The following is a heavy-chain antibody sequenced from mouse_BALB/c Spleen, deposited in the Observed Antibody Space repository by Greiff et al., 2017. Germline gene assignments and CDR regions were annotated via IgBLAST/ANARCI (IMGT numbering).Heavy chain of an antibody. CDR3: ARGQGRGNYGYFDY. J-gene: IGHJ2*01. CDR2: ISYDGSN. D-gene: IGHD2-1*01. V-gene: IGHV3-6*02. Sequence: EVQRVESGPGLVKPSQSLSLTCSVTGYSITSGYYWNWIRQFPGNKLEWMGCISYDGSNNYNPSLKNRISITRDTSKNQFFLKLNSVTTEDTATYYCARGQGRGNYGYFDYWGQGTTLTVSS. CDR1: GYSITSGYY.